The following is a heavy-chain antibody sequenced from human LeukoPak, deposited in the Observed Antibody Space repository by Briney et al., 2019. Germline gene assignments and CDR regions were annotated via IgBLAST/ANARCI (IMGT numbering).Heavy chain of an antibody. V-gene: IGHV4-30-2*01. CDR2: IYHSGST. J-gene: IGHJ2*01. CDR1: GGSISSGGYS. CDR3: ARDSPGVYWYFDL. D-gene: IGHD3-10*01. Sequence: SQTLSLTCAVSGGSISSGGYSWSWIRQPPGKGLEWIGYIYHSGSTYYNPSLKSRVTISVDRSKNQFSLKLSSVTAAGTAVYYCARDSPGVYWYFDLWGRGTLVTVSS.